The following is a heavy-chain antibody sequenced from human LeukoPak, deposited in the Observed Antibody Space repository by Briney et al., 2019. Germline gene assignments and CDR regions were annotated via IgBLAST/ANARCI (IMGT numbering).Heavy chain of an antibody. V-gene: IGHV4-34*01. CDR2: INHSGST. J-gene: IGHJ4*02. CDR3: AREGYYDILTGYYLVSFDY. Sequence: SETLSLTCAVYGGSFSGYYWSWIRQPPGKGLEWIGEINHSGSTNYNPSLKSRVTISVDTSKNQFSLKLSSVTAADTAVYYCAREGYYDILTGYYLVSFDYWGQGTLVTVSS. CDR1: GGSFSGYY. D-gene: IGHD3-9*01.